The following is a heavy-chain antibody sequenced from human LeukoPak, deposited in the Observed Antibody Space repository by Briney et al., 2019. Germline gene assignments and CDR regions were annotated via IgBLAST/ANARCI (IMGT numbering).Heavy chain of an antibody. CDR1: GFTFSQYA. CDR3: AKSVVNSGTYIPFDY. Sequence: GGSLRLSCAASGFTFSQYAMNWVRQAPGKGLEWVSVISGSGRSTYYADSVKGRFTISRDKSTNTVYLQMSSHRAEDTAFYYCAKSVVNSGTYIPFDYWGQGTLVTVSS. J-gene: IGHJ4*02. V-gene: IGHV3-23*01. CDR2: ISGSGRST. D-gene: IGHD1-26*01.